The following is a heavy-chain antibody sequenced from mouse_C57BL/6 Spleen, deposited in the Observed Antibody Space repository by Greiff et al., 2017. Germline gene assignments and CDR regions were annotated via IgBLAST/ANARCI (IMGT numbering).Heavy chain of an antibody. CDR2: ISDGGSYT. Sequence: EVKVVESGGGLVKPGGSLKLSCAASGFTFSSYAMSWVRQTPEKRLEWVATISDGGSYTYYPDNVKGRFTISRDNAKNNLYLQMSHLKSEDTAMYYCARDFHGRYYFDYWGQGTTLTVSS. CDR1: GFTFSSYA. J-gene: IGHJ2*01. V-gene: IGHV5-4*01. D-gene: IGHD1-1*01. CDR3: ARDFHGRYYFDY.